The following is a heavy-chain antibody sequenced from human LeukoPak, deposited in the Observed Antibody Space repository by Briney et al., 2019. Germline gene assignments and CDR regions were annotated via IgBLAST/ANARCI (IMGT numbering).Heavy chain of an antibody. CDR3: AIYSGYGTNAFDI. V-gene: IGHV3-23*01. D-gene: IGHD5-12*01. CDR2: ISGGGGNT. CDR1: GFTFSSYA. Sequence: GGSLRLSCAAPGFTFSSYAMTWGRQSPGKGVGWVSDISGGGGNTYYADSVKGRFTISRDNSKNTLYLQMHSLRAEDTAVYYCAIYSGYGTNAFDIWGQGTMVTVSS. J-gene: IGHJ3*02.